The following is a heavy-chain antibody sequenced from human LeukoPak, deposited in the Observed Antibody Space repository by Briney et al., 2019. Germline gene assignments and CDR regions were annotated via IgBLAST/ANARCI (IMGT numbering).Heavy chain of an antibody. J-gene: IGHJ3*02. CDR2: IGSDGNTV. D-gene: IGHD4-17*01. CDR3: ARDIADYGDAFDI. V-gene: IGHV3-48*03. CDR1: GFPFSSYE. Sequence: GGSLRLSCAASGFPFSSYEMNWVRQAPGKGLEWVSYIGSDGNTVYYADSLKGRFTISGDNAKNSLYLQMNSLRAEDTAIYYCARDIADYGDAFDIWGQGTMVTVSS.